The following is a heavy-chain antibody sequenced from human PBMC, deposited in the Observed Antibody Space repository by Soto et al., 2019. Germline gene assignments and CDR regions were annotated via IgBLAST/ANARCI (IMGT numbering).Heavy chain of an antibody. CDR3: AGVNCDDVDF. CDR1: GFTFTSYA. V-gene: IGHV1-3*01. J-gene: IGHJ4*02. CDR2: MNAANGDT. Sequence: AASVKVSCKASGFTFTSYAMHWVRQAPGQSLEWMGWMNAANGDTKYSQKFQGRVTITRDTSASTAYMELSSLRSEDTAVYYCAGVNCDDVDFWGQGTLVTVSS. D-gene: IGHD1-20*01.